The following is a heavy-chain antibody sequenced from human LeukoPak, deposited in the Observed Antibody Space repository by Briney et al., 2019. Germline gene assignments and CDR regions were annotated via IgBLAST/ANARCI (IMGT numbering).Heavy chain of an antibody. CDR3: SRSQFDF. J-gene: IGHJ4*02. CDR1: GFTFSSYW. Sequence: PGGSLRLSCAASGFTFSSYWMSWVRQAPGKGLEWVADINLDGSEKYYVDSVKGRFTISRDNTENILYLQMDSLRAEDTAIYYCSRSQFDFWGQGVLVTVSS. V-gene: IGHV3-7*01. CDR2: INLDGSEK.